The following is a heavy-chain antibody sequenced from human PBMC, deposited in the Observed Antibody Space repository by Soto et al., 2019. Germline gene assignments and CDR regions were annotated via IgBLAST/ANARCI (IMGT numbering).Heavy chain of an antibody. CDR2: IWNDGSNK. J-gene: IGHJ4*02. D-gene: IGHD6-13*01. CDR1: GFIFSSYG. CDR3: ARDPGWSSSWVYFDY. V-gene: IGHV3-33*01. Sequence: QVQLVESGGGVVQPGRSLRLSCAASGFIFSSYGVDWVRQAPGKGLEWVAVIWNDGSNKDYADSVKGRFTISRDNSKNTVYLQMNSLRVEDTAVYYCARDPGWSSSWVYFDYWGQGILVTVSS.